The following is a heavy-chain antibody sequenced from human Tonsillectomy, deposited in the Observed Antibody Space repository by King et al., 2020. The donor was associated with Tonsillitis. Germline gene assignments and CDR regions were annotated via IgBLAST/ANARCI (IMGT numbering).Heavy chain of an antibody. CDR1: GGSISSYY. CDR3: ARGTYSGYDYVFDY. Sequence: QLQESGPGLVKPSETLSLTCTVSGGSISSYYWSWIRQPPGKGLEWIGDIYYSWSTNYNPSLTSRVTISVDTSKNQFSLQLNSVTAADTAVYYCARGTYSGYDYVFDYWGQGTLVTVSS. J-gene: IGHJ4*02. V-gene: IGHV4-59*01. D-gene: IGHD5-12*01. CDR2: IYYSWST.